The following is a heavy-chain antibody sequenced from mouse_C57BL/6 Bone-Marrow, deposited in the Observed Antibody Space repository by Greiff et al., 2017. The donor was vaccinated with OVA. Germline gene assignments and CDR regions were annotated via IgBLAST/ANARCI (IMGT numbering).Heavy chain of an antibody. D-gene: IGHD1-1*01. Sequence: EVTLVESGGGLVKPGGSLKLSCAASGFTFSSYAMSWVRQTPEKRLEWVATISDGGSYTYYTDNVKGRFTISRDNAKNNLYLQMSHLKSEDTAMYYGAREGGFLLLRAWFAYWGQGTLVTVSA. V-gene: IGHV5-4*01. CDR2: ISDGGSYT. CDR1: GFTFSSYA. J-gene: IGHJ3*01. CDR3: AREGGFLLLRAWFAY.